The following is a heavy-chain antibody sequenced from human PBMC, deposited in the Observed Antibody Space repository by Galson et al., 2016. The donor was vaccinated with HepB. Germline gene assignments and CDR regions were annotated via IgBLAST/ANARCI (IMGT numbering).Heavy chain of an antibody. D-gene: IGHD1-7*01. CDR3: ARHAGTSYENYYMDV. Sequence: SETLSLTCTVSGGSISSSYYWAWIRQPPGKGLEWIASTYYSGTSYYKPSLTSRVTISVDTSKSQFSLKVRSVTAADTAVYYCARHAGTSYENYYMDVWGRGTTVAVSS. CDR2: TYYSGTS. J-gene: IGHJ6*03. CDR1: GGSISSSYY. V-gene: IGHV4-39*01.